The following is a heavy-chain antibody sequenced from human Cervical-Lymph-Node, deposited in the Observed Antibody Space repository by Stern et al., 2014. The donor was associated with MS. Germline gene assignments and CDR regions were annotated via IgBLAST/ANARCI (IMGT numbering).Heavy chain of an antibody. CDR1: GYSFTTYE. J-gene: IGHJ5*02. V-gene: IGHV1-8*01. CDR3: ARKGRFDP. Sequence: QVQLVQSGAEVKKPGASVKVSCKASGYSFTTYEIHWVRQATGQGLEWMGWMNPNSGNTGYVQKFQGRVTMTRNTSISTAYMELNSLTSEDTAVYYCARKGRFDPWGQGTLVTVSS. CDR2: MNPNSGNT.